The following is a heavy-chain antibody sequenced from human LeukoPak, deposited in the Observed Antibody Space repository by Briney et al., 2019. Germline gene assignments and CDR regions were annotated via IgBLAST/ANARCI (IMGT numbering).Heavy chain of an antibody. D-gene: IGHD6-19*01. CDR3: APHGLVH. J-gene: IGHJ4*02. V-gene: IGHV3-43*02. CDR2: ISGDGGST. Sequence: GGSLRLSCAASGFTFDDYAMHWVRHAPGKGLEWVSLISGDGGSTYYADSVKGRFTISRDNSKNSLYLQMNSLRTEDTALYYCAPHGLVHWGQGTLVTVSS. CDR1: GFTFDDYA.